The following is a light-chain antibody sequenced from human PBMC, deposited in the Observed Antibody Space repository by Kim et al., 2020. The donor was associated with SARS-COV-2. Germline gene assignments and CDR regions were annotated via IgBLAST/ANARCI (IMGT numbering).Light chain of an antibody. Sequence: QSVLTQPPSVSAAPGQKVTISCSGSSSNIANNHVAWYQQVPGTAPKLLIYDNDTRPSGISDRFSGSKSGTSATLGITGLQTGDEADYHCGTWDNSLGAVVFGGGTKLTVL. V-gene: IGLV1-51*01. CDR2: DND. J-gene: IGLJ2*01. CDR1: SSNIANNH. CDR3: GTWDNSLGAVV.